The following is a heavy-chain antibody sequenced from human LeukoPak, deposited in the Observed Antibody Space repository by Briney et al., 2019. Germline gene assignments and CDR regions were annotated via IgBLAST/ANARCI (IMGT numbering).Heavy chain of an antibody. V-gene: IGHV1-8*02. CDR3: ARGIYCSGGSCYSWESEYYYYYMDV. CDR1: GYTFTSNG. J-gene: IGHJ6*03. Sequence: ASVKVSCKASGYTFTSNGISWVRQASGQGLEWMGWMNPNSGNTGYAQKFQGRVTMTRNTSISTAYMELSSLRSEDTAVYYCARGIYCSGGSCYSWESEYYYYYMDVWGKGTTVTISS. D-gene: IGHD2-15*01. CDR2: MNPNSGNT.